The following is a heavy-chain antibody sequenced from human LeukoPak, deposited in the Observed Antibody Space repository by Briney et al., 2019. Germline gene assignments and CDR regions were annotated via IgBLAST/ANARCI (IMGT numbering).Heavy chain of an antibody. CDR2: IYYSGST. Sequence: SETLSLTCTVSGGSISSYYWSWIRQPPGKGLEWIGYIYYSGSTNYNPSLKSRVTISVDTSKNQFSLKLSSVTAADTAVYYCARQGYCSGGSCPHYYYYYYMDIWGKGTTVTVSS. CDR1: GGSISSYY. D-gene: IGHD2-15*01. V-gene: IGHV4-59*08. J-gene: IGHJ6*03. CDR3: ARQGYCSGGSCPHYYYYYYMDI.